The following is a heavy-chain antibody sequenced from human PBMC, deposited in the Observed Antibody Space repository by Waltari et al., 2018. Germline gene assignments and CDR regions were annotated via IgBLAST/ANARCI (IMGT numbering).Heavy chain of an antibody. J-gene: IGHJ5*02. V-gene: IGHV1-8*01. Sequence: QVQLVQSGAEVKKPGASVKVSCKASGYIFTSYDINWVRQATGQGREWMGWRNTNSVHTGYAHKFQVRVTMTRNTSLSTAYIELSSLRSEDPAVYYCATYCGGDCENSWGQGTLVTVSS. CDR1: GYIFTSYD. CDR3: ATYCGGDCENS. D-gene: IGHD2-21*01. CDR2: RNTNSVHT.